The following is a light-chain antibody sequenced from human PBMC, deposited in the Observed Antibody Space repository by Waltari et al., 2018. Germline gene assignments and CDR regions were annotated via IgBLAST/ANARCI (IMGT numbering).Light chain of an antibody. CDR2: DVS. CDR1: SSDVGTYNY. J-gene: IGLJ2*01. Sequence: QSALTQPASVSGSPGQSITISCTGTSSDVGTYNYVSWYQQHPGKAPKLMIFDVSSRPSGVSNRVSGSNSGNSASLTISGLQAEDEADYYCSSYISSSTLELFGGGTSLTVL. CDR3: SSYISSSTLEL. V-gene: IGLV2-14*03.